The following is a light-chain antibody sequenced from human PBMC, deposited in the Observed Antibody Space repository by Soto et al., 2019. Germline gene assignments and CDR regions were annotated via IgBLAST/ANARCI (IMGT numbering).Light chain of an antibody. CDR1: QSVSSS. Sequence: EIVLAQSPATLSLSPGESATLSCSASQSVSSSLAWYQQKPGQAPRPLIFVASNTATGVPARFSGSGSGTDFTLTVSSLEPEDVALDYCQQSSNWPPEITFGQGTKVDIK. CDR2: VAS. V-gene: IGKV3-11*01. CDR3: QQSSNWPPEIT. J-gene: IGKJ1*01.